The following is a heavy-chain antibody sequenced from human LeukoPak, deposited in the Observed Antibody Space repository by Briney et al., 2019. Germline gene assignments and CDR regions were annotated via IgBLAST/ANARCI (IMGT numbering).Heavy chain of an antibody. CDR3: TRVVVTTILLAPPDY. D-gene: IGHD2-21*02. J-gene: IGHJ4*02. CDR1: GFTFSNAW. CDR2: IRSKAYGGTT. V-gene: IGHV3-49*04. Sequence: AGGSLRLSCAASGFTFSNAWMSWVRQAPGKGLEWVGFIRSKAYGGTTEYAASVKGRFTISRDDSKSIAYLQMNSLKTEDTAVYYCTRVVVTTILLAPPDYWGQGTLVTVSS.